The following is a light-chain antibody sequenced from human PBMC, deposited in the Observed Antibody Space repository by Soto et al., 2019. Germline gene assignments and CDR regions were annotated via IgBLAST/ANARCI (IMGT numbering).Light chain of an antibody. J-gene: IGKJ2*01. CDR3: QLYDKWPHT. Sequence: EMVMTQSPATLSVTPEERATLSCRASQNLSRNLAWYQQQPGQAPRLLIFYASTRATGIPARFSGSGSGTDFTLTISSLQSEDFAVYYCQLYDKWPHTFGQGTKLEIK. CDR1: QNLSRN. V-gene: IGKV3-15*01. CDR2: YAS.